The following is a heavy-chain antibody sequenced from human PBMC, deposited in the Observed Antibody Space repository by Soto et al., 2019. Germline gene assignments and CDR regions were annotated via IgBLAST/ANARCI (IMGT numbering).Heavy chain of an antibody. Sequence: GGSLRLSCAASGFTFSSYSMNWVRQAPGKGLEWVSSISSSSSYIYYADSVKGRFTISRDNAKYSRYLQMNSLRAEDTAVYYCARAEHQLLSSYYYYYMDVWGKGTTVTVSS. CDR3: ARAEHQLLSSYYYYYMDV. CDR2: ISSSSSYI. CDR1: GFTFSSYS. V-gene: IGHV3-21*01. D-gene: IGHD2-2*01. J-gene: IGHJ6*03.